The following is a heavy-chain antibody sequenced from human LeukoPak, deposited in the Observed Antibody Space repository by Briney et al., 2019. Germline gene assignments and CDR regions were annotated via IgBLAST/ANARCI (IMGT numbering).Heavy chain of an antibody. CDR1: GGSFSDYY. D-gene: IGHD3-22*01. J-gene: IGHJ6*03. Sequence: SETLSLTCTVSGGSFSDYYWSWIRQPPGGGLEWIGNIYYSGSTNYNPSLKSRVTISVDTSKNQFSLKLSSVTAADTAVYYCTRGSIAYYYMDVWGKGTTVTISS. V-gene: IGHV4-59*01. CDR3: TRGSIAYYYMDV. CDR2: IYYSGST.